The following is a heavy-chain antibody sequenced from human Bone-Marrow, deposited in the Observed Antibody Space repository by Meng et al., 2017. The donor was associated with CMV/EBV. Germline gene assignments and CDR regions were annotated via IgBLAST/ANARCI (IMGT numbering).Heavy chain of an antibody. Sequence: GGSLRLSCAASGFTFSSYAMHWVRQAPGKGLEWVAVISYDGGNKYYADFVKGRFTISRDNSKNTLYLQMNSLRAEDTAVYYCARDPSVLDQWVDYWGQGTLVTVSS. CDR3: ARDPSVLDQWVDY. CDR1: GFTFSSYA. D-gene: IGHD1-26*01. V-gene: IGHV3-30-3*01. J-gene: IGHJ4*02. CDR2: ISYDGGNK.